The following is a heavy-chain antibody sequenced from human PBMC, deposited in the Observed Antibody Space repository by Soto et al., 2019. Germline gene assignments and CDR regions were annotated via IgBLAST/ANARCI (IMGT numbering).Heavy chain of an antibody. Sequence: SETLSLTCTVSGGSISSYYWSWIRQPAGKGLEWIGRIYTSGSTNYNPSLKSRVTMSVDTSKNQFSLKLSSVTAADTAVYYCARDIRYYYGSGAAPSFDYWGQGTLVTVSS. CDR1: GGSISSYY. V-gene: IGHV4-4*07. CDR2: IYTSGST. CDR3: ARDIRYYYGSGAAPSFDY. J-gene: IGHJ4*02. D-gene: IGHD3-10*01.